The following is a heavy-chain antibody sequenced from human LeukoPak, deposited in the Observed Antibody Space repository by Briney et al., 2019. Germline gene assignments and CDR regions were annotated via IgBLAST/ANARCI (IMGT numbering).Heavy chain of an antibody. CDR2: IKQDGSEK. D-gene: IGHD4-17*01. J-gene: IGHJ4*02. Sequence: GGSLRLSCAASGFTVSSNEMSWVRQAPGKGLEWVANIKQDGSEKYYVDSVKGRFTISRDNAKNSLYLQMNSLRAEDTAVYYCAREEYGDYGYWGQGTLVTVSS. CDR1: GFTVSSNE. V-gene: IGHV3-7*01. CDR3: AREEYGDYGY.